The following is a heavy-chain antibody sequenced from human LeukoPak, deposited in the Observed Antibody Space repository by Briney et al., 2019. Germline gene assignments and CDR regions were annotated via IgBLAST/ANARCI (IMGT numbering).Heavy chain of an antibody. V-gene: IGHV3-21*01. CDR2: ISSSSSYI. CDR1: GFTFSSYS. CDR3: ASGIAAAGGLRYFDY. J-gene: IGHJ4*02. D-gene: IGHD6-13*01. Sequence: PGGSLRLSCAASGFTFSSYSMNWVRQAPGKGLEWVSSISSSSSYIYYADSVKGRFTISRDNAKSSLYLQMNSLRAEDTAVYYCASGIAAAGGLRYFDYWGQGTLVTVSS.